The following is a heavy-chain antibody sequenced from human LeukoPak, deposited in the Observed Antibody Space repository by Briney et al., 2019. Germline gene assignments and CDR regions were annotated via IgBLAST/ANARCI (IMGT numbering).Heavy chain of an antibody. CDR3: ARDNEYYYDSSGLLGY. D-gene: IGHD3-22*01. Sequence: GVLRLSCAASGFTFSSYAMHWVRQAPGKGLERVAVISYDGSNKYYADSVKGRFTISRDNSKNTLYLQMNSLRAEDTAVYYCARDNEYYYDSSGLLGYWGQGTLVTVSS. CDR1: GFTFSSYA. V-gene: IGHV3-30-3*01. CDR2: ISYDGSNK. J-gene: IGHJ4*02.